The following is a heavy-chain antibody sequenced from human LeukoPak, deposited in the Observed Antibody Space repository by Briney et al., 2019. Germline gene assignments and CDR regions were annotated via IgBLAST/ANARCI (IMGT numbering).Heavy chain of an antibody. Sequence: GGSLRLSCAASGFTFSSYSMHWVRQAPGKGLEWVSSISSSSYYIYYADSVKGRFTISRDNAKNSLYLQMNSLRAEDTAVYYCARDHGDAFDIWGQGTMVTVSS. CDR3: ARDHGDAFDI. CDR2: ISSSSYYI. J-gene: IGHJ3*02. CDR1: GFTFSSYS. V-gene: IGHV3-21*01.